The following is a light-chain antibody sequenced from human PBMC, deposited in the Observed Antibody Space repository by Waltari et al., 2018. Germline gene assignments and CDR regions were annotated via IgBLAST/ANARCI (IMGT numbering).Light chain of an antibody. V-gene: IGKV3-15*01. J-gene: IGKJ2*01. CDR2: GAY. CDR1: PSVSSN. CDR3: QQYNNWPPYT. Sequence: EIVMTQSPATLSVSPGDTTSLSCRASPSVSSNLAWYQQKPGQAPRLLIYGAYTRATGIPARFSGSGSGTEFTLTISSLQSEDFAVYYCQQYNNWPPYTFGQGTKLEIK.